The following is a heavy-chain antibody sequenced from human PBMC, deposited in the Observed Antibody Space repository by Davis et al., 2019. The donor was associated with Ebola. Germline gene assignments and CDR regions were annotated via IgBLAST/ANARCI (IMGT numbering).Heavy chain of an antibody. D-gene: IGHD1-20*01. CDR3: AGMTWHRFDP. J-gene: IGHJ5*02. Sequence: PGGSLRLSCAASGFTFSIYWMAWVRQAPGKGPEWVANIKPDGSEQYYADSVRGRFTISRDNAKTSLFLQMNSLRAEDTAVYYYAGMTWHRFDPWGQGTLVTVSS. V-gene: IGHV3-7*03. CDR1: GFTFSIYW. CDR2: IKPDGSEQ.